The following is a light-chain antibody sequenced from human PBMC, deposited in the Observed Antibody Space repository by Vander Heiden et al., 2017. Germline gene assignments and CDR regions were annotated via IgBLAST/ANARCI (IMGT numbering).Light chain of an antibody. J-gene: IGLJ1*01. CDR2: GKN. CDR3: NSRDSSGNHYV. V-gene: IGLV3-19*01. CDR1: SLRSYY. Sequence: SKMTQDPAVSVALVQTVRITCQGDSLRSYYASWYQQKPGQAPVLVIYGKNNRPSGIPDRFSGSSSGNTASLTITGAQAEDEADYYCNSRDSSGNHYVFGTGTKVTVL.